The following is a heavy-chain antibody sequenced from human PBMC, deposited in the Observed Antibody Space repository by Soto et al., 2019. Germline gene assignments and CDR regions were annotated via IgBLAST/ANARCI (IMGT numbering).Heavy chain of an antibody. V-gene: IGHV3-21*01. CDR2: ISSSSSYI. J-gene: IGHJ6*02. CDR1: GFTFSSYS. CDR3: ARVTEDYYYYGMDV. Sequence: EVQLVESGGGLVKPGGSLRLSCAASGFTFSSYSMNWVRQAPGKGLEWVSSISSSSSYIYYADSVKGRFTISRDNAKNSLYLKMNRLRAEDTAVYYCARVTEDYYYYGMDVWGQGTTVTVSS.